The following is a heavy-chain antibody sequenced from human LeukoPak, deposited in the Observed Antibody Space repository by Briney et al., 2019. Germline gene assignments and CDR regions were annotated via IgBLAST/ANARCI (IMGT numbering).Heavy chain of an antibody. V-gene: IGHV1-24*01. D-gene: IGHD1-26*01. CDR3: ATVSLNSGSYPD. Sequence: ASVKVSCKVSGYTLTELSMHWVRQAPGEGLEWMGGFDPEDGETIYAQKFQGRVTMTEDTSTDTAYMELSSLRSEDTAVYYCATVSLNSGSYPDWGQGTLVTVSS. CDR2: FDPEDGET. CDR1: GYTLTELS. J-gene: IGHJ4*02.